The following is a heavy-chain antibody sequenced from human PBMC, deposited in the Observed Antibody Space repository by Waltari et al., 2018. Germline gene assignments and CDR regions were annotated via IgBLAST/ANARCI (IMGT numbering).Heavy chain of an antibody. D-gene: IGHD4-4*01. CDR3: TKDRQSIQFEY. Sequence: EVQLLESGGGLVQPGESLRRAWAGFGFNFSTYAMNWVRQAPGKGLEWVSTVDNSGGRTFYAASVQGRFTISRDNLRNTVYLQMNSLRAEDTALYYCTKDRQSIQFEYWGQGILVTVSS. J-gene: IGHJ4*02. CDR1: GFNFSTYA. V-gene: IGHV3-23*01. CDR2: VDNSGGRT.